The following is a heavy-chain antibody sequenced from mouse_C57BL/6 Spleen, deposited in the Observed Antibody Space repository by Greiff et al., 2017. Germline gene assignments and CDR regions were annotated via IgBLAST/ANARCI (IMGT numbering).Heavy chain of an antibody. J-gene: IGHJ3*01. CDR2: VNPSDSYT. CDR1: GYTFTSYW. D-gene: IGHD2-4*01. CDR3: ARPGDYDYDKGFAY. Sequence: QVQLKQSGAELVMPGASVKLSCKASGYTFTSYWMHWVKQRPGQGLEWIGEVNPSDSYTNYNQKFKGKSTLTVDKSSSTAYMQLSSLTSEDTAVYYCARPGDYDYDKGFAYWGQGTLVTVSA. V-gene: IGHV1-69*01.